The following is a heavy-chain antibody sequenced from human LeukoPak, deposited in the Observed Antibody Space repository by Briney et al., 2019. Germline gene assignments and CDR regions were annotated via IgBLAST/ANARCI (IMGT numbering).Heavy chain of an antibody. V-gene: IGHV4-39*01. Sequence: ASETLSLTCTVSGGSISSSSYYWGWIRQPPGKGLEWIGSIYYSGSTYYNPSLKSRVTISVDTSKNQFSLKLSSVTAADTAVYYCARRCIEYVWGSYRYESFDYWGQGTLVTVSS. CDR2: IYYSGST. D-gene: IGHD3-16*02. CDR3: ARRCIEYVWGSYRYESFDY. J-gene: IGHJ4*02. CDR1: GGSISSSSYY.